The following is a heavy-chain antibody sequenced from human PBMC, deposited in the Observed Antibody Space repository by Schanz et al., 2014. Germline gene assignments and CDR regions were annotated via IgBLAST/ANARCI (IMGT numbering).Heavy chain of an antibody. CDR2: IDGKSTTV. CDR3: AREEGWGRAAAGPKHYYYGMDV. D-gene: IGHD6-13*01. V-gene: IGHV3-48*01. Sequence: DLVESGGGLIQRGESLRLSCSASGFSFSSYSMNWVRQAPGKGLEWLSYIDGKSTTVYYADSVKGRFTVSRDNARNSLYLHMNTLGSEDTAVDDCAREEGWGRAAAGPKHYYYGMDVWGQGTTXTVSS. J-gene: IGHJ6*02. CDR1: GFSFSSYS.